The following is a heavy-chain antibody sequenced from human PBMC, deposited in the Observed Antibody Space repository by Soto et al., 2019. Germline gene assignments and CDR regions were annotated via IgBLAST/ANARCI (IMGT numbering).Heavy chain of an antibody. CDR2: VYYTGIA. D-gene: IGHD3-10*01. CDR1: GGSLTSYY. V-gene: IGHV4-59*08. CDR3: ARRYGSFFDI. Sequence: SETLSLTCTVSGGSLTSYYWSWIRQPPGKGLEWIGFVYYTGIARYNPSLKSRVTISVDTSKNQFSLKLSSVTAADTAVYYCARRYGSFFDIWGQGTMVTVSS. J-gene: IGHJ3*02.